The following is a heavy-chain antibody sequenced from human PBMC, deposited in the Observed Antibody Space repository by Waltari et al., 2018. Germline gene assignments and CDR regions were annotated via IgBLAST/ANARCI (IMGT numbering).Heavy chain of an antibody. V-gene: IGHV3-7*01. J-gene: IGHJ4*02. D-gene: IGHD3-22*01. CDR2: IKQDGSEK. CDR3: ASGADDSSGYYPY. CDR1: GFTFSSYW. Sequence: EVQLVESGGGLVQPGGSLRLSCAASGFTFSSYWMSWVRQAPGKGLEWVANIKQDGSEKYYVDSVKGRFTISRDNAKNSRYLQMNSLRAEDTAVYYCASGADDSSGYYPYWGQGTLVTVSS.